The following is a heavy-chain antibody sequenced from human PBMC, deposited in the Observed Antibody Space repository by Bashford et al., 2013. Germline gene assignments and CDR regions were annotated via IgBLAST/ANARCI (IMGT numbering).Heavy chain of an antibody. CDR3: ASSSRAAHW. V-gene: IGHV4-31*03. CDR2: INYSGST. J-gene: IGHJ4*02. Sequence: SETLSLTCTVSGASINSGGYYWSWIRQYPGKGLEWIGYINYSGSTDYNPSLKSRVTISIDTSKNHFSLKLSSVTAADTAVYYCASSSRAAHWWGQGTLVTVSS. CDR1: GASINSGGYY. D-gene: IGHD6-6*01.